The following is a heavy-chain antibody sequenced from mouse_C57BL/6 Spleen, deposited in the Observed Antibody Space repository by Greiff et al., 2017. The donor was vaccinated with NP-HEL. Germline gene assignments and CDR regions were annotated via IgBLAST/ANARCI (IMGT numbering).Heavy chain of an antibody. Sequence: QVHVKQSGAELVKPGASVKMSCKASGYTFTSYWITWVKQRPGQGLEWIGDIYPGSGSTNYNEKFKSKATLTVDTSSSTAYMQLSSLTSEDSAVYYCARGGGYYFDYWGQGTTLTVSS. J-gene: IGHJ2*01. CDR3: ARGGGYYFDY. CDR2: IYPGSGST. V-gene: IGHV1-55*01. CDR1: GYTFTSYW.